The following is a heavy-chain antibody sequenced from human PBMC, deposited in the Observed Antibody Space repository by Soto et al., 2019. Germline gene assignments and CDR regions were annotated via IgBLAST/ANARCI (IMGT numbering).Heavy chain of an antibody. CDR2: IGGGGATT. Sequence: GSLRLSCAASGFTFNSCAMSWVRQAPGKGLEWVSSIGGGGATTYHADSVKGRFTISRDNSKNTLYLQMNSLRAEDTAVYYCATRGLSYFDYWAQGTLVTVSS. V-gene: IGHV3-23*01. J-gene: IGHJ4*02. CDR1: GFTFNSCA. D-gene: IGHD3-16*01. CDR3: ATRGLSYFDY.